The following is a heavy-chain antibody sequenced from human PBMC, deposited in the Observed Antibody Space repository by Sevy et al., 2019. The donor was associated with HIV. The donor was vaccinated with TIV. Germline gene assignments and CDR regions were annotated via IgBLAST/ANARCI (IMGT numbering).Heavy chain of an antibody. CDR3: TTRHGRGGIDY. V-gene: IGHV3-15*01. CDR2: IKSKTDGGTT. D-gene: IGHD3-16*01. J-gene: IGHJ4*02. CDR1: GFTFSNAW. Sequence: GGSLRLSCAASGFTFSNAWMSWVRQAPGKGLEWVGRIKSKTDGGTTDYAAPVKGRFTISRDDSKNTLYLQMNSLKTEDTAGYYCTTRHGRGGIDYWGQGTLVTVSS.